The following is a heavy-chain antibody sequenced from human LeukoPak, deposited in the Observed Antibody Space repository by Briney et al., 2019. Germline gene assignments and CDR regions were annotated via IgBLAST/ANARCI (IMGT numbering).Heavy chain of an antibody. CDR1: GYSISSGYY. CDR3: ARQRGIAAAGSRFDY. J-gene: IGHJ4*02. D-gene: IGHD6-13*01. V-gene: IGHV4-38-2*01. CDR2: IYHSGST. Sequence: SETLSLTCAVSGYSISSGYYWGWIRQPPGKGLEWIGSIYHSGSTYYNPSLKSRVTISVDTSKNQFSLKLSSVTAADTAVYYSARQRGIAAAGSRFDYWGQGTLVTVSS.